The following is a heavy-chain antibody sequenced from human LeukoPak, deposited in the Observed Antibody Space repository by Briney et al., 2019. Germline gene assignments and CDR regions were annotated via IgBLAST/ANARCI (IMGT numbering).Heavy chain of an antibody. CDR1: GFTFDDYA. CDR3: AKDFGYGGNLYYFDY. J-gene: IGHJ4*02. V-gene: IGHV3-9*01. CDR2: ISWNSGSI. D-gene: IGHD4-23*01. Sequence: GGSLRLSCAASGFTFDDYAMHWVRQAPGKGLEWVSGISWNSGSIGYADSVKGRFTISRDNSKNTLYLQMNSLRAEDTAVYYCAKDFGYGGNLYYFDYWDRGTLITVSS.